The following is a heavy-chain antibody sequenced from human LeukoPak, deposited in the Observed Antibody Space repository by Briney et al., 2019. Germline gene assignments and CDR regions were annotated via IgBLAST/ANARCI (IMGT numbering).Heavy chain of an antibody. CDR2: IYYSGST. CDR1: GGSISSGGYY. Sequence: KPSETLSLTYTVSGGSISSGGYYWSWIRQHPGKGLEWIGYIYYSGSTYYNPSLKSRVTISVDTSKNQFSLKLSSVTAADTAVYYCARSPDFWSGYYTEGFGLINDYWGQGTLVTVSS. V-gene: IGHV4-31*03. CDR3: ARSPDFWSGYYTEGFGLINDY. J-gene: IGHJ4*02. D-gene: IGHD3-3*01.